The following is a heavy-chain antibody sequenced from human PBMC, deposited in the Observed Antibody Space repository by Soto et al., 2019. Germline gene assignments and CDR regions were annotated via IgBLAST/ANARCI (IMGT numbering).Heavy chain of an antibody. V-gene: IGHV2-5*02. CDR3: AHRQWLGHIDY. Sequence: QITLKESGPTLVKPTQTLTLTCSFSGFSLSTSGVGVGWIRQPPGKALEWLGIIYWDDDKQYSPSLKSRLTXTXXTPKTRVVLTMTNMDPMDTATSYCAHRQWLGHIDYWGQGTLVTVSS. J-gene: IGHJ4*02. CDR1: GFSLSTSGVG. D-gene: IGHD6-19*01. CDR2: IYWDDDK.